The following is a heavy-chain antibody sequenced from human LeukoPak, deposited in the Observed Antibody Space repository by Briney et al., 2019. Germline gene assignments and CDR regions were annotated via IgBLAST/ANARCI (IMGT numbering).Heavy chain of an antibody. CDR3: AKVPPTNYYGSSGYN. V-gene: IGHV3-30*18. J-gene: IGHJ4*02. CDR1: GFTFSSYG. Sequence: GGSLRLSCAASGFTFSSYGMHWVRQAPGKGLEWVAVISYDGSNKYYADSVKGRFTISRDNSKNTLYLQMNSLRAEDTAVYYCAKVPPTNYYGSSGYNWGQGTLVTVSS. D-gene: IGHD3-22*01. CDR2: ISYDGSNK.